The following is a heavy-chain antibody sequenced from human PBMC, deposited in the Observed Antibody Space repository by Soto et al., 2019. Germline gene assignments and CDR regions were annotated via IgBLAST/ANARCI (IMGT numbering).Heavy chain of an antibody. J-gene: IGHJ4*02. D-gene: IGHD6-6*01. CDR3: AKGDSSSSVWYEMDY. CDR2: ISWNSGSI. CDR1: GFTFDDYA. V-gene: IGHV3-9*01. Sequence: DVQLVESGGGLVQPGRSLRLSCAASGFTFDDYAMHWVRQAPGKGLEWVSGISWNSGSIGYADSVKGRFTISRDNAKNSLYLQMNSLRAEDTALYYCAKGDSSSSVWYEMDYWGQGTLVTVSS.